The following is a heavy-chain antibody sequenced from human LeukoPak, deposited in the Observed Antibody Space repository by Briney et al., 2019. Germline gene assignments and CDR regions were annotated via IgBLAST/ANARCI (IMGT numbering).Heavy chain of an antibody. CDR1: GYTFTSYY. Sequence: ASVKVSCKASGYTFTSYYIHWVRQAPGQGLEWMGIINPSGGSTSYAQKFQGRATMTRDTSTSTVYMELSSLRSEDTAVYYCARDRWDWNDSVNWFDPWGQGTLVTVSS. J-gene: IGHJ5*02. V-gene: IGHV1-46*01. CDR2: INPSGGST. D-gene: IGHD1-1*01. CDR3: ARDRWDWNDSVNWFDP.